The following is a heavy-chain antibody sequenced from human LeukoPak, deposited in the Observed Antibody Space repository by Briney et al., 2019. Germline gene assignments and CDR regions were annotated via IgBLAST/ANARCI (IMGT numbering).Heavy chain of an antibody. Sequence: GGSLRLSCAASGFTFSHYSMNWVRQAPGKGLEWVSYISSSSTIIYYADSVKGRFTISRDNAKNSLYLQMNSLRDEDTAVYYCARWFTSGRGFFDYWGQGILVAVSS. CDR1: GFTFSHYS. J-gene: IGHJ4*02. D-gene: IGHD6-19*01. V-gene: IGHV3-48*02. CDR3: ARWFTSGRGFFDY. CDR2: ISSSSTII.